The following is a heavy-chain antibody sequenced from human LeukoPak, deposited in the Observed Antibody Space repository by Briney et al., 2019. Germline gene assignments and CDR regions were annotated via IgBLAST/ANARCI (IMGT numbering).Heavy chain of an antibody. D-gene: IGHD1-26*01. V-gene: IGHV3-74*01. CDR2: INSDGSST. CDR1: GVTFSSYW. Sequence: GGSLRLSCAASGVTFSSYWMHWVRQAPGKGLVWVSRINSDGSSTSSADSVKGRFTISRDNAKNTLYLQMNSLRAEGTAVYYCARSWVGATDVDYWGQGTLVTVSS. J-gene: IGHJ4*02. CDR3: ARSWVGATDVDY.